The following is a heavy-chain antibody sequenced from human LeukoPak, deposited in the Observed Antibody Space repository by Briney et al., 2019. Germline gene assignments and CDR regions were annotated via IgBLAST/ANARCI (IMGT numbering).Heavy chain of an antibody. CDR2: INPNSGGT. Sequence: ASVKVSCKASGYTFTGYYMHWVRQAPGQGLEWMGWINPNSGGTNYAQKFQGRVTMTRDTSIGTAYMELGRLRSDDTAVYYCARLLVRLLLRGGFDPWGQGTLVTVSS. V-gene: IGHV1-2*02. D-gene: IGHD2-15*01. CDR3: ARLLVRLLLRGGFDP. J-gene: IGHJ5*02. CDR1: GYTFTGYY.